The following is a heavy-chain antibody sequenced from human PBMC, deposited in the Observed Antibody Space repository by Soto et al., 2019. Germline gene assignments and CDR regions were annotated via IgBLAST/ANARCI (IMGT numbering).Heavy chain of an antibody. J-gene: IGHJ6*02. Sequence: SETLSLTCTVSGGSISSGGYYWSWIRQHPGKGLEWIGYIYYSGSTYYNPSLKSRVTISVDTSKNQFSLKLSSVTAADTAVYYCASERSEYWTGYRGYGMDVWGQGTTVTVSS. D-gene: IGHD3-3*01. CDR3: ASERSEYWTGYRGYGMDV. CDR1: GGSISSGGYY. V-gene: IGHV4-31*03. CDR2: IYYSGST.